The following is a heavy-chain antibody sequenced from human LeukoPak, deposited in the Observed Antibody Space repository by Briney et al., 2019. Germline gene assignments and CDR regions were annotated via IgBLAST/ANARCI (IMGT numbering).Heavy chain of an antibody. CDR2: IFYSGST. CDR3: ARKRSRGVIPGDFDY. CDR1: GDSISRSSDY. V-gene: IGHV4-39*07. Sequence: SETLSLTCTVSGDSISRSSDYWGWIPQPPGKGLEWIGSIFYSGSTYYNPSLKIRVTISVDTAKNQFSLKLSSVTAADTAVYYCARKRSRGVIPGDFDYWGQGTLVTVSS. D-gene: IGHD3-10*01. J-gene: IGHJ4*02.